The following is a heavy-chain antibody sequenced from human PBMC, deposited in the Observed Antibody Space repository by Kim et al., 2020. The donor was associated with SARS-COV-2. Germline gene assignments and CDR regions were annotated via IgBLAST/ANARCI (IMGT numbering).Heavy chain of an antibody. Sequence: STSYADSVKGRFTISRDNAKNTLYLQMNSLRAEDTAVYYCARVERSAFDIWGQGTMVTVSS. CDR3: ARVERSAFDI. V-gene: IGHV3-74*01. J-gene: IGHJ3*02. CDR2: ST.